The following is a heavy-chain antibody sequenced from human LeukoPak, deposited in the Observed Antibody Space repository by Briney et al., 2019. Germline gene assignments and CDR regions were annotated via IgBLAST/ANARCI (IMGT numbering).Heavy chain of an antibody. CDR1: GFTFSDYY. D-gene: IGHD5-18*01. V-gene: IGHV3-11*05. CDR2: ISSSSSYT. J-gene: IGHJ4*02. CDR3: AKDGIQLWSRGYYFDY. Sequence: GGSLRLSCAASGFTFSDYYMSWIRQAPGKGLEWVSYISSSSSYTNYADSVKGRFTISRDNSKNTLYLQMNSLRAEDTAVYYCAKDGIQLWSRGYYFDYWGQGTLVTVSS.